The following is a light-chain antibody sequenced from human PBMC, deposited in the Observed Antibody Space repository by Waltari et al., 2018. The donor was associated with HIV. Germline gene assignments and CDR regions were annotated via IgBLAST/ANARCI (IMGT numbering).Light chain of an antibody. CDR2: DVT. CDR3: STHTTNDTLE. V-gene: IGLV2-14*03. Sequence: QSALTQPASVSGSPGQSVTISCTGTSSHFGLYNFVSCYQPYPGNVPKVIIYDVTSRPSGVPHRFSGSRSGNTASLTISGLQVDDEAVYYCSTHTTNDTLEFGGGTKLTVL. CDR1: SSHFGLYNF. J-gene: IGLJ2*01.